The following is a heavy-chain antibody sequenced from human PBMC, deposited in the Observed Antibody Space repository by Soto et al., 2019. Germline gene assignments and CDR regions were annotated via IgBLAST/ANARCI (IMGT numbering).Heavy chain of an antibody. CDR1: GGTFSSYA. CDR2: IIPIFGTA. Sequence: QVQLVQSGAEVKKPGSSVKVSCKASGGTFSSYAISWVRQAPGQGLEWMGGIIPIFGTANYAQKFQGRVTITADESTSKAYMELSSLRSEDTAVYYCARARYEFGETPRSGRGYYYYYGMDVWGQGTTVTVSS. CDR3: ARARYEFGETPRSGRGYYYYYGMDV. J-gene: IGHJ6*02. D-gene: IGHD3-10*01. V-gene: IGHV1-69*01.